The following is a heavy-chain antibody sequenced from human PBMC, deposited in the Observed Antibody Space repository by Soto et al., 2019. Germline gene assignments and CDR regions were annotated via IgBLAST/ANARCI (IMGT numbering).Heavy chain of an antibody. D-gene: IGHD2-2*02. Sequence: ASVKVSCKASGDTFTSYYMHWVRQAPGQGLEWMGIINPSGGSTRYAQKFQGRVTMTRDTSTNTVYMELSSLRSEDTAVYYCARGRELAYCSSTSCYTPYYYGMDVWGQGTTVTVSS. CDR2: INPSGGST. CDR1: GDTFTSYY. V-gene: IGHV1-46*01. J-gene: IGHJ6*02. CDR3: ARGRELAYCSSTSCYTPYYYGMDV.